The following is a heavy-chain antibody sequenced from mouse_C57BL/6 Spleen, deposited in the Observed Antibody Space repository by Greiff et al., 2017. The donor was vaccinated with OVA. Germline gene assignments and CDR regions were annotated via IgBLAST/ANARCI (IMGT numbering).Heavy chain of an antibody. D-gene: IGHD4-1*01. V-gene: IGHV1-52*01. J-gene: IGHJ2*01. CDR3: ARGNWDTDFDY. Sequence: VQLQQPGAELVRPGSSVKLSCKASGYTFTSYWMHWVKQRPIQGLEWIGNIDPSDSETHYNQKFKDKATLTVDKSSSTAYMQLSSLTSEDSAVYYCARGNWDTDFDYWGQGTTLTVSS. CDR2: IDPSDSET. CDR1: GYTFTSYW.